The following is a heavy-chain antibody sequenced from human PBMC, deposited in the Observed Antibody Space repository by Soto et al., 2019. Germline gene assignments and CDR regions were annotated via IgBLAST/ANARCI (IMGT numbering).Heavy chain of an antibody. Sequence: QVQLQESGPGLVKPSETLSLTCTVSGGSVSSGSYYWSWIRQSPGKGLEWIGYIYYSGSTNYNPPLKGRVTIPLDTSKHPFSLKLSSATAADTAVYYRARDHSSGWPNSYYGRDFWGQGTTVTVSS. CDR2: IYYSGST. D-gene: IGHD6-19*01. V-gene: IGHV4-61*03. CDR3: ARDHSSGWPNSYYGRDF. CDR1: GGSVSSGSYY. J-gene: IGHJ6*02.